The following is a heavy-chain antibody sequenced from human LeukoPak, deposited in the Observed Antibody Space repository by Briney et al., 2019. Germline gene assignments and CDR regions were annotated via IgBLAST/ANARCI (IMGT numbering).Heavy chain of an antibody. J-gene: IGHJ6*03. CDR3: AAHTSWLPSDYYYMDV. D-gene: IGHD3-22*01. CDR2: IYHSGST. CDR1: GYSISSGYY. Sequence: SQTLSLTCAVSGYSISSGYYWGWIRQPPGKGLEWIGSIYHSGSTYYNPSLKSRVTISVDTSKNQFSLKLSSVTAADTAVYFCAAHTSWLPSDYYYMDVWGKGTTVTVSS. V-gene: IGHV4-38-2*01.